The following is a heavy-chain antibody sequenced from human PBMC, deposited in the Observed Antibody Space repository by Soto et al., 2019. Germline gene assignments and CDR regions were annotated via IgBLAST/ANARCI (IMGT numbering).Heavy chain of an antibody. V-gene: IGHV1-2*02. J-gene: IGHJ6*02. CDR1: GYTFTGYY. D-gene: IGHD1-1*01. CDR2: INPNSGGT. Sequence: ASVKVSCKASGYTFTGYYMHWVRQAPGQGLEWMGWINPNSGGTNYAQKFQGRVTMTRDTSISTACMELSRLRSDDTAVYYCARGGTGGYIYYYYGMDVWGQGTTVTVSS. CDR3: ARGGTGGYIYYYYGMDV.